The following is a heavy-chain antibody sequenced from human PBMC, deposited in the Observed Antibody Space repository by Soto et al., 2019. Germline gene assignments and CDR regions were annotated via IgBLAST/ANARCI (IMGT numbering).Heavy chain of an antibody. D-gene: IGHD3-9*01. CDR2: IYYRGNA. J-gene: IGHJ4*02. CDR1: DDSIKSDKYY. CDR3: ARLEGLATISYYFDF. Sequence: QLQLQESGPGLVKPSETLSLTCSVSDDSIKSDKYYWGWIRQPPGKGLEWIGSIYYRGNAYYNPSLHTLVTISLDKSSSQFSLKLNSVTAADSAVYFCARLEGLATISYYFDFWGPGALVTVSS. V-gene: IGHV4-39*01.